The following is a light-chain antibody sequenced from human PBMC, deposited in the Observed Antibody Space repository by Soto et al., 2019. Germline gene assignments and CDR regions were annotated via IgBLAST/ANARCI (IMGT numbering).Light chain of an antibody. V-gene: IGKV1-27*01. CDR2: AAS. J-gene: IGKJ3*01. Sequence: DIQMTQSPTSLSASVGDRVTITCRASQGIRNFVAWYQQKPGKAPKLLIYAASTFQSGFPSRFSGSGSGTDFTLTINSLQPEDVATYSCQKYSSVPVFGPGTKVEIK. CDR1: QGIRNF. CDR3: QKYSSVPV.